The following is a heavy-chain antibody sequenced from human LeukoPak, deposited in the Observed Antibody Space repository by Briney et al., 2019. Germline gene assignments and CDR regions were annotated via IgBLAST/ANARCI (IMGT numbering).Heavy chain of an antibody. CDR1: GFTFSSYG. V-gene: IGHV3-30*18. D-gene: IGHD6-19*01. CDR3: AKDLGYSSGSADC. CDR2: ISYDGSNK. J-gene: IGHJ4*02. Sequence: GGSLRLSCAASGFTFSSYGMHWVRQAPGKGLEWVAVISYDGSNKYYADSVKGRFTISRDNSKNTLYLQMNSLRAEDTAVYYCAKDLGYSSGSADCWGQGTLVTVSS.